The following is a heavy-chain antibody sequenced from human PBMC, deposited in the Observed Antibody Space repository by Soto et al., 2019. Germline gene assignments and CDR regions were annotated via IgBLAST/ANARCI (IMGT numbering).Heavy chain of an antibody. V-gene: IGHV3-23*01. CDR2: ISGSGGST. D-gene: IGHD1-7*01. J-gene: IGHJ4*02. Sequence: EVQLLESGGGFVQPGGSLRLSCAASGFTFSSYAMSWVRQAPGKGLEWVSAISGSGGSTYYADSVKGRFTISRDNSKNTLYLQMNSLRAENTAVYYCAKDRLELRGVVPHSPFDYWGQGTLVTVSS. CDR1: GFTFSSYA. CDR3: AKDRLELRGVVPHSPFDY.